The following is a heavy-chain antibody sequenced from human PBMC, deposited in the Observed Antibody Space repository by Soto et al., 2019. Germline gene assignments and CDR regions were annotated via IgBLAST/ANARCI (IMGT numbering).Heavy chain of an antibody. J-gene: IGHJ5*02. CDR2: IYYSGST. V-gene: IGHV4-61*01. D-gene: IGHD3-22*01. CDR3: ARVPYYYDGWGYYFRWFDP. Sequence: PSETLSLTCTVSGGSVGSGSYYWSWIRQPPGKGLEWIGYIYYSGSTNYNPSLKSRVTISVDTSKNQFSLKLSSVTAADTAVYYCARVPYYYDGWGYYFRWFDPWGQGTLVTVSS. CDR1: GGSVGSGSYY.